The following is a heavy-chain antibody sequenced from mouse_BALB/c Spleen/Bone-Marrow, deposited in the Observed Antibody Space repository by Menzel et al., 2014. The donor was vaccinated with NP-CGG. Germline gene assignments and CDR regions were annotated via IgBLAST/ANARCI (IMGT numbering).Heavy chain of an antibody. D-gene: IGHD2-1*01. CDR3: ARDYGNYVRFAY. CDR1: GFTFTDYY. Sequence: EVKVVESGGGLVQPGGSLRLSCATSGFTFTDYYMSWVRQPPGKALEWLGFIRNKANGYTTEYSASVKGRFTISRDNSQSILYLQTNSLRAEDSATYYCARDYGNYVRFAYWGQGTLVTVSA. V-gene: IGHV7-3*02. CDR2: IRNKANGYTT. J-gene: IGHJ3*01.